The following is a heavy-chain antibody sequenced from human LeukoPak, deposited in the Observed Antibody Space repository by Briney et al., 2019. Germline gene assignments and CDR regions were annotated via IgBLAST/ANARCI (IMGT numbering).Heavy chain of an antibody. Sequence: GGSLRLSCADSGYTFSKSAMRWVRQAPGKGLEWVSHISFSGERTFYAESVKGGFTISRDNSKNSLYLQMNSLRAEYTAIYYFAKDIHLSLWGRETMVTVSS. CDR1: GYTFSKSA. CDR2: ISFSGERT. D-gene: IGHD3-16*02. CDR3: AKDIHLSL. J-gene: IGHJ3*01. V-gene: IGHV3-23*01.